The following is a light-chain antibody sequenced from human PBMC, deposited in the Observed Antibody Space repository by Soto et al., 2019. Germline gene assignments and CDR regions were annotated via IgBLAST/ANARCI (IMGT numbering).Light chain of an antibody. CDR1: QSVSNNY. J-gene: IGKJ1*01. CDR2: GAS. Sequence: EIVFTQSPGTLSLSPGERATLSCRASQSVSNNYLAWYQQKPGQAPRLLIYGASNRATGIPDRFSGSGSRTVFTLTISRLEPEDFAVYYCQQYGSSGTFGQGTKVDIK. V-gene: IGKV3-20*01. CDR3: QQYGSSGT.